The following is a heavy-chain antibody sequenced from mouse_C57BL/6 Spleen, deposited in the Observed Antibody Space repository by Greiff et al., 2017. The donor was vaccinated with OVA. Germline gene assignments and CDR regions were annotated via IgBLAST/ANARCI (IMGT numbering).Heavy chain of an antibody. J-gene: IGHJ4*01. CDR3: ASGGTVVARAMDY. D-gene: IGHD1-1*01. CDR1: GYTFTSYW. Sequence: QVQLQQPGAELVMPGASVKLSCKASGYTFTSYWMHWVKQRPGQGLEWIGEIDPSDSYTNYNQKFKGKSTLTVDKSSSTAYMQLSSLTSEDSAVYDCASGGTVVARAMDYWGQGTSVTVSS. V-gene: IGHV1-69*01. CDR2: IDPSDSYT.